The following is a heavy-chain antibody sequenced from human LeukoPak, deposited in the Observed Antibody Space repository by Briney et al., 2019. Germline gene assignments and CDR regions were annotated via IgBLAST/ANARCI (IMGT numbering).Heavy chain of an antibody. CDR3: ARHPVEMATIEGFS. Sequence: PSETLSLTCTVSGGSISSYYWSWIRQPPGKGLEWLGYIYYSGSTNYNPSLKSQVTISVDTSKNQFSLKLSSVTAADTAVYYCARHPVEMATIEGFSWGQGTLVTVSS. V-gene: IGHV4-59*01. CDR1: GGSISSYY. D-gene: IGHD5-24*01. CDR2: IYYSGST. J-gene: IGHJ4*02.